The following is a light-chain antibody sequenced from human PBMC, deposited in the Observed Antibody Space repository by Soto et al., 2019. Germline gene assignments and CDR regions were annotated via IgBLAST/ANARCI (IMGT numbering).Light chain of an antibody. CDR3: SLYTSSSTLV. V-gene: IGLV2-14*01. CDR2: DVS. Sequence: QSALTQAASVSGSPGQSIIISCTGTSSDVGGYNYVSWYQQHPGKAPKLMIYDVSNRPSGVSNRFSGSKSGNTASLTISGLQAEDEADYSCSLYTSSSTLVFGGGTKLTVL. CDR1: SSDVGGYNY. J-gene: IGLJ2*01.